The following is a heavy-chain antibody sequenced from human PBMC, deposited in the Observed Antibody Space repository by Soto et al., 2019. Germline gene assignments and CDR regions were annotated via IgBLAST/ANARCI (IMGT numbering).Heavy chain of an antibody. Sequence: SETLSLTSTVSADSITAGDWYRSWIRQPPGKDLEWIAFIYYNGIIHYNQSLMSSVTISSTPSNNQYSLTMTSVTDADTAGYSCARGRQEGFYPWGQGTLVTVSS. J-gene: IGHJ5*02. CDR3: ARGRQEGFYP. CDR2: IYYNGII. CDR1: ADSITAGDWY. V-gene: IGHV4-30-4*01.